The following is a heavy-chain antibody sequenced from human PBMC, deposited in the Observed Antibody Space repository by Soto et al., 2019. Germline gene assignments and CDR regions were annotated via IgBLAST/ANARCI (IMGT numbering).Heavy chain of an antibody. CDR1: GFIFSNYG. CDR2: IWYDGSNK. D-gene: IGHD3-10*01. V-gene: IGHV3-33*01. CDR3: ARGDDSGRVE. Sequence: QVQLVESGGGVVQPGRSLRLSCAASGFIFSNYGMHWVRQAPGKGLEWVAVIWYDGSNKYYADSVKGRFTISRDNSKNTLYLQMNSLRAEDTAVYYCARGDDSGRVEWGQGTLVTVSS. J-gene: IGHJ4*02.